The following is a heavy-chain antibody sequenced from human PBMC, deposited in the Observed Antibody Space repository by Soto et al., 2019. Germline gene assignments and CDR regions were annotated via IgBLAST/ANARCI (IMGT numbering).Heavy chain of an antibody. V-gene: IGHV1-3*01. D-gene: IGHD4-17*01. Sequence: ASVKVSCKASGYTFTSYAMHWVRQAPGQRLEWMGWINAGNGNTKYSQKFQGRVTITTDTSASTAYMEQSSLRSEDTAVYYCATDADYGDYWDAFDIWGQGTMVTVSS. J-gene: IGHJ3*02. CDR2: INAGNGNT. CDR1: GYTFTSYA. CDR3: ATDADYGDYWDAFDI.